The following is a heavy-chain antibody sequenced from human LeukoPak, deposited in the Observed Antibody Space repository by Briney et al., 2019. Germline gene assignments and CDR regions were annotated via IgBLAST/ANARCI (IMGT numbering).Heavy chain of an antibody. CDR2: IYYSGST. CDR3: ARHSRSSGSSWLFDY. V-gene: IGHV4-59*08. J-gene: IGHJ4*02. Sequence: SETLSLTCTVSGGSISSYYWSWIRQPPGKGLEWIGYIYYSGSTNYNPSLKSRVTISVDTSKNQFSLKLSSGTAADTAVYYCARHSRSSGSSWLFDYWGQGTLVTVSS. CDR1: GGSISSYY. D-gene: IGHD1-26*01.